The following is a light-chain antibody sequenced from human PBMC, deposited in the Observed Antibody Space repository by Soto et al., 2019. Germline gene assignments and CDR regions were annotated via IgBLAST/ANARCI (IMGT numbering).Light chain of an antibody. CDR1: QSVSSN. J-gene: IGKJ5*01. V-gene: IGKV3-11*01. Sequence: EIVMTQSPATLSVSPGERATLSCRASQSVSSNLAWYQQKPGQAPRLLIYDASNRATGIPARFGGSGSGTDFTLTINSLEPEDFAVYYCQQRNVWPPITFGQGTRLEIK. CDR2: DAS. CDR3: QQRNVWPPIT.